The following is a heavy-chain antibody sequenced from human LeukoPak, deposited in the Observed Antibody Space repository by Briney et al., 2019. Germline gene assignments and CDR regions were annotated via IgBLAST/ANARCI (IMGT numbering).Heavy chain of an antibody. CDR3: ARGGYGDPFDY. CDR1: GGSISGYY. Sequence: SETLSLTCTVSGGSISGYYWSWIRQPAGKGLEWIGRVYTSGSTNYNPSLKSRVTMSIDTSKKQFSLKLRSVTAADTAVYYCARGGYGDPFDYWGQGTLVTVSS. V-gene: IGHV4-4*07. CDR2: VYTSGST. J-gene: IGHJ4*02. D-gene: IGHD4-17*01.